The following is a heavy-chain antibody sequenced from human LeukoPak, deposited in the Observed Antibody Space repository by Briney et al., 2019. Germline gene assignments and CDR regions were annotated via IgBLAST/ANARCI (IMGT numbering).Heavy chain of an antibody. D-gene: IGHD3-22*01. Sequence: PGGSLRLSCAASGFTFSRYAMNWVRQAPGKGLEWVSVISSDDRTYYADSVKGRFTISRDNSKNTLYLQMNSLRAEDTAVYYCAGDSGTSGYGSVDIWGQGTMVTVSS. CDR2: ISSDDRT. CDR1: GFTFSRYA. CDR3: AGDSGTSGYGSVDI. J-gene: IGHJ3*02. V-gene: IGHV3-53*01.